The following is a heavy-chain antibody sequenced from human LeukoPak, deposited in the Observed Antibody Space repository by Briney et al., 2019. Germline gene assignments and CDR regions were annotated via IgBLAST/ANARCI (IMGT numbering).Heavy chain of an antibody. CDR1: GGTFLSYA. CDR2: IIPIFGIA. D-gene: IGHD2-2*02. Sequence: SVKVSCQASGGTFLSYAISWVRQAPGQGPEWMGRIIPIFGIANYAQKFQGRVTITADKSTSTAYMELSSLRSEDTAVYYCARVRPPHYCSSTSCYTGMVYYYGMDVWGQGTTVTVSS. CDR3: ARVRPPHYCSSTSCYTGMVYYYGMDV. V-gene: IGHV1-69*04. J-gene: IGHJ6*02.